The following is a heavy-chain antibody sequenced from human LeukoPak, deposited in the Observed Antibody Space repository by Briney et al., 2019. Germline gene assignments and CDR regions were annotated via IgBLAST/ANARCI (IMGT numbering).Heavy chain of an antibody. Sequence: SETLSLTCTVSGYSISSGYYWGWIRQPAGKGLEWIGRIYTSGSTNYNPSLKSRVTMSVDTSKNQFSLKLSSVTAADTAVYYCARGLSGYAPFDYWGQGTLVTVSS. J-gene: IGHJ4*02. V-gene: IGHV4-4*07. CDR3: ARGLSGYAPFDY. CDR1: GYSISSGYY. CDR2: IYTSGST. D-gene: IGHD3-9*01.